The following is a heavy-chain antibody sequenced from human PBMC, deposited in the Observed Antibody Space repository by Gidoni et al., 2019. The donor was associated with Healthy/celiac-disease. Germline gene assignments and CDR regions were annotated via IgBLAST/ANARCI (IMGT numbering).Heavy chain of an antibody. D-gene: IGHD6-13*01. V-gene: IGHV4-30-4*01. CDR2: IYYSGST. CDR3: ARAEVRIAAAANYFDY. J-gene: IGHJ4*02. Sequence: QVQLQESGPGLVTPSQTLSLTCTVSVGSISSGDYYWSWIRQPPGKGLEWIGYIYYSGSTYYNPSLKSRVTISVDTSKNQFSLKLSSVTAADTAVYYCARAEVRIAAAANYFDYWGQGTLVTVSS. CDR1: VGSISSGDYY.